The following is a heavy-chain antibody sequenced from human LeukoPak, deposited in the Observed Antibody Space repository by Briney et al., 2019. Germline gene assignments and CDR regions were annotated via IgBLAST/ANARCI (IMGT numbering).Heavy chain of an antibody. CDR2: ISAYNGNT. D-gene: IGHD3-22*01. CDR1: GGTFTNYA. CDR3: ARDPHYYDSSGDDPKERFDY. J-gene: IGHJ4*02. Sequence: GASVKVSCKASGGTFTNYAINWVRQAPGQGLEWMGWISAYNGNTNYAQKLQGRVTMTTDTSTSTAYMELRSLRSDDTAVYYCARDPHYYDSSGDDPKERFDYWGQGTLVTVSS. V-gene: IGHV1-18*01.